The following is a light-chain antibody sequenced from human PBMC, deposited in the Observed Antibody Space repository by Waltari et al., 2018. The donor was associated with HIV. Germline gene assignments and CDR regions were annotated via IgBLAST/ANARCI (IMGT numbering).Light chain of an antibody. CDR1: NIGSKG. V-gene: IGLV3-21*01. Sequence: YVLTQPPTVSVAPAEMARLSCGGNNIGSKGVHWYQLKSGQAPLLVIFDNVDRPTRITERFSGSISGFTATLAISRVEPGDEAVYYCQVWDRPSDQWVFGGGTTLIV. J-gene: IGLJ3*02. CDR2: DNV. CDR3: QVWDRPSDQWV.